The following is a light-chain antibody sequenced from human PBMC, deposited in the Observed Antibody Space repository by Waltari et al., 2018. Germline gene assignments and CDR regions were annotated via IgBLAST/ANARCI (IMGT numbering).Light chain of an antibody. V-gene: IGKV2-28*01. CDR2: LGS. Sequence: KPGQSPQLLIYLGSNRASGVPDRFSGSGSATDFTLKISRVEAEDVGVYYCMQALQTPLTFGGGTKVEIK. CDR3: MQALQTPLT. J-gene: IGKJ4*01.